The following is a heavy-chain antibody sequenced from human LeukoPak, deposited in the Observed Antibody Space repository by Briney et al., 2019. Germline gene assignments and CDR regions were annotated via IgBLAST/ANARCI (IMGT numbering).Heavy chain of an antibody. Sequence: GGSLRLSCVASGFTFSTFAMIWVRQPPGKGLEWVSSIFPSGGEIHYADSVRGRFTISRDNSRSTLFLQMNSLRGEDTAIYYCAIYRQVKLPFEAWGQGTLVTVSS. J-gene: IGHJ5*02. CDR3: AIYRQVKLPFEA. CDR1: GFTFSTFA. CDR2: IFPSGGEI. D-gene: IGHD5-18*01. V-gene: IGHV3-23*01.